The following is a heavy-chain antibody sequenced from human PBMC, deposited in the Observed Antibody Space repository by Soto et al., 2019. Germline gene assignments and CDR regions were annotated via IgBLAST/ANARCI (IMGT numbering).Heavy chain of an antibody. D-gene: IGHD5-18*01. CDR2: INPSGGST. V-gene: IGHV1-46*01. CDR3: ARDQKKGGYSYGKNWFDP. CDR1: GYTFTSYY. J-gene: IGHJ5*02. Sequence: ASVKVSCKASGYTFTSYYMHWVRQAPGQGLEWMGIINPSGGSTSYAQKFQGRVTMTRDTSTSTVYMELSSLRSEDTAVYYCARDQKKGGYSYGKNWFDPWGQGTLVTDSS.